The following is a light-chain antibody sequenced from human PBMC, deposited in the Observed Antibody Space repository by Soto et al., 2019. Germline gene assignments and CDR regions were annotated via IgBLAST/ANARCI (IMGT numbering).Light chain of an antibody. J-gene: IGKJ5*01. Sequence: EIVLTQSPATLSVSPGERATLSCRASQSVSSSYLAWYQQKPGQAPRLLIYGASSRATGIPDRFSGGGSGTDFTLTISRLEPEDFAVYYCQQFSSYPLTFGQGTRLEIK. CDR1: QSVSSSY. V-gene: IGKV3-20*01. CDR2: GAS. CDR3: QQFSSYPLT.